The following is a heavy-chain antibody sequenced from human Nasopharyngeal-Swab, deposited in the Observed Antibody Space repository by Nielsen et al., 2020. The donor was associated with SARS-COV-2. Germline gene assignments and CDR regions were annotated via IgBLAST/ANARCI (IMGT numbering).Heavy chain of an antibody. Sequence: ASVKVSCKASGYTFTGYYMHWVRQAPGQGLEWMGRINPNSGGTNYAQKFQGRVTMTRDTSISPAYMELSRLRSDDTAVYYCARAAPGRSYYFDYWGQGTLVTVSS. CDR3: ARAAPGRSYYFDY. V-gene: IGHV1-2*06. J-gene: IGHJ4*02. CDR1: GYTFTGYY. CDR2: INPNSGGT.